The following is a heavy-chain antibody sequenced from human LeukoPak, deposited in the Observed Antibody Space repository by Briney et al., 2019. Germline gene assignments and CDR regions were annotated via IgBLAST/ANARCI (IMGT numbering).Heavy chain of an antibody. J-gene: IGHJ4*02. CDR3: ARDQEGFDY. Sequence: ASVKVSCKVSGYSFTSNYIHWVRQAPGQGLEWMGMIYPRDGSTSYAQRFQDRVTVTRDTSTSTVHMELSGLRSEDAAVYYCARDQEGFDYWGQGTLVTVSS. CDR1: GYSFTSNY. CDR2: IYPRDGST. V-gene: IGHV1-46*01.